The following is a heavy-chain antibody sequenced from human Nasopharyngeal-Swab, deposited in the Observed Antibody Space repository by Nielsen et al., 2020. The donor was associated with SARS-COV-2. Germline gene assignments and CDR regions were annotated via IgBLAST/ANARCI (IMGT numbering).Heavy chain of an antibody. J-gene: IGHJ4*02. V-gene: IGHV3-7*01. Sequence: GESLKISCAASGFTFSNHWMNWVRQAPGKGLEWVANIKHDGSEKYYVDSVKGRFTISRDNAKNSLYLQMNSLRAEDTAVYYCARELPYYGSGSYWESYYFDYWGQGTLVTVSS. CDR1: GFTFSNHW. CDR3: ARELPYYGSGSYWESYYFDY. D-gene: IGHD3-10*01. CDR2: IKHDGSEK.